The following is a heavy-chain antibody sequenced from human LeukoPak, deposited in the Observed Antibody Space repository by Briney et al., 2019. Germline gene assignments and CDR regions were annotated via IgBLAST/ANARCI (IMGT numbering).Heavy chain of an antibody. CDR2: ISAYNGNT. CDR3: ARDLYYYDSSGYCHFDY. CDR1: GYTFTSYG. J-gene: IGHJ4*02. V-gene: IGHV1-18*01. D-gene: IGHD3-22*01. Sequence: GASVRVSCKASGYTFTSYGISWVRHAPGQGLEWMGWISAYNGNTNYAQKLQGRVTVTTDTSTSTGYMELRSLRSDDTAVYYCARDLYYYDSSGYCHFDYWGQGTLVTVSS.